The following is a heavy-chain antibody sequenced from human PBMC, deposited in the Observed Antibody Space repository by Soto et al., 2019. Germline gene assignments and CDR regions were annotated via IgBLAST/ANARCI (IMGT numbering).Heavy chain of an antibody. D-gene: IGHD6-19*01. V-gene: IGHV1-46*01. CDR1: GYTFTSYY. CDR2: INPSGGST. CDR3: ARDLAVALNYYYGMDV. J-gene: IGHJ6*02. Sequence: GASVKVSCKASGYTFTSYYMHWVRQAPGQGLEWMGIINPSGGSTSYAQKFQGRVTMTRDTSTSTVYMELSSLRSEDTAVYYCARDLAVALNYYYGMDVWGQGTTVTVSS.